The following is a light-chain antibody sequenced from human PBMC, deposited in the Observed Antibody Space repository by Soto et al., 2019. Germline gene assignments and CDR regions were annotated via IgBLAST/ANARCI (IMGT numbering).Light chain of an antibody. J-gene: IGKJ4*01. Sequence: DIQMIQSPSSLSASVGDIFTITCRASQGIWSWLAWYQQKPGKAPKLLIYAASSLQSGVLSRFSGSGSGTEFTLPISSRQLKDLATYYLQHANGFPLTLGGGTKVDIK. V-gene: IGKV1-12*01. CDR3: QHANGFPLT. CDR1: QGIWSW. CDR2: AAS.